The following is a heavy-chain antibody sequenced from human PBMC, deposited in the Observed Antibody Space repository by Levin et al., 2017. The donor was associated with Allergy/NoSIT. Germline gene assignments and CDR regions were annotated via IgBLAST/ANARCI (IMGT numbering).Heavy chain of an antibody. Sequence: SETLSLTCTVSGGSISSYYWSWIRQPPGKGLEWIGYIYYSGSTHYNPSLKSRVTISVDTSKNQFSLKLSSVTAADTAVYYCARMYCSSTSCYAGMGLNWFDPWGQGTLVTVSS. D-gene: IGHD2-2*01. CDR3: ARMYCSSTSCYAGMGLNWFDP. CDR1: GGSISSYY. V-gene: IGHV4-59*01. J-gene: IGHJ5*02. CDR2: IYYSGST.